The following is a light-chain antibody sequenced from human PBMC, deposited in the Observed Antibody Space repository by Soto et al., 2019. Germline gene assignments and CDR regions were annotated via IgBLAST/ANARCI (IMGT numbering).Light chain of an antibody. J-gene: IGKJ3*01. Sequence: EIVLTQSPGTLSLSPGERATLSCRASQSVSSSYLAWYQQKPGQAPRLLIYGASSRATGIPDRFSGSGSGTDFTLTISRLEPEDSAVYCCQQYGSSPFTFGPGTKVDIK. CDR3: QQYGSSPFT. V-gene: IGKV3-20*01. CDR2: GAS. CDR1: QSVSSSY.